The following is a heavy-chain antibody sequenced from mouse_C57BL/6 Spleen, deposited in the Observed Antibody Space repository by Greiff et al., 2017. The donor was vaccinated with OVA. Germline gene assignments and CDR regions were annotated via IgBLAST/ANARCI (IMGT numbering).Heavy chain of an antibody. V-gene: IGHV1-81*01. CDR1: GYTFTSYG. D-gene: IGHD2-3*01. Sequence: QVQLQQSGAELARPGASVKLSCKASGYTFTSYGISWVKQRTGQGLEWIGEIYPRSGNTYYNEKFKGKATLTADKSSSTAYMELRSLTSEDSAVYFCARSVYDGYWNYAMDYWGQGTSVTVSS. CDR2: IYPRSGNT. J-gene: IGHJ4*01. CDR3: ARSVYDGYWNYAMDY.